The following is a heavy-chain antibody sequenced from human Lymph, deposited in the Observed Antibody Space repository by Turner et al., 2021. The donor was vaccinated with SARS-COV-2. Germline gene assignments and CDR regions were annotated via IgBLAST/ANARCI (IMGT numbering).Heavy chain of an antibody. D-gene: IGHD6-19*01. Sequence: QVHLVQSGAEVKKPGASVKVSCKVSGSTLTELSMHWVRQAPGKGLEWMGGFDPEDGATIYAQKCQGRVTMTVDTSTDTAYMELSSMRSEDAAVYYCATDRKKWLVQTGDGMDVWGQGTTVTVSS. CDR3: ATDRKKWLVQTGDGMDV. V-gene: IGHV1-24*01. CDR2: FDPEDGAT. J-gene: IGHJ6*02. CDR1: GSTLTELS.